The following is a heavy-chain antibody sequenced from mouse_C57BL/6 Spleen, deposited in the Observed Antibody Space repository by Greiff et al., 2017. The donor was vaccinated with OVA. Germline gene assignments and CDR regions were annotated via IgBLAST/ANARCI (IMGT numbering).Heavy chain of an antibody. J-gene: IGHJ3*01. CDR3: ARGDGEGFAY. Sequence: EVMLVESGGGLVKPGGSLKLSCAASGFTFSSYAMPWVRQTPEKRLEWVATISAGGSYTYYPANVKGRITISRDNAKNNLYLQMSHLKSEDAAMYYCARGDGEGFAYWGQGTLVTVSA. CDR2: ISAGGSYT. V-gene: IGHV5-4*03. CDR1: GFTFSSYA. D-gene: IGHD2-13*01.